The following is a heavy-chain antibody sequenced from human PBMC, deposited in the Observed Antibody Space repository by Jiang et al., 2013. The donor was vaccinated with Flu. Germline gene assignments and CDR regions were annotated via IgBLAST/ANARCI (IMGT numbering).Heavy chain of an antibody. D-gene: IGHD3-3*01. V-gene: IGHV4-39*07. CDR2: VYFNGQT. J-gene: IGHJ5*01. CDR1: GGSISSSSLY. Sequence: GSGLVKPSETLSLTCTVSGGSISSSSLYWGWVRQPPGKGLEWIGYVYFNGQTYYNPSLKSRLTMSVDTSKNQFSLRLTSLTTTDTAVYYCARLTIFGNWFDPWGQGTLVTVSS. CDR3: ARLTIFGNWFDP.